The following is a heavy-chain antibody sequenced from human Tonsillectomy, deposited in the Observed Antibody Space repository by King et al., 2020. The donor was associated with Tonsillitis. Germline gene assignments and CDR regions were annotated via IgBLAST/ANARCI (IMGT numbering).Heavy chain of an antibody. V-gene: IGHV4-59*08. CDR3: ARLEDRDGYNPYLDY. D-gene: IGHD5-24*01. Sequence: VQLQESGPGLVKPSETLSLTCTVSGGSISNYFWSWIRQPPGKGLEWIGYIYYSGSTIYNPSLKSRVTISVDTSKNQFSLKLSSVTAADTAVYYCARLEDRDGYNPYLDYWGQGTPVTVSS. J-gene: IGHJ4*02. CDR1: GGSISNYF. CDR2: IYYSGST.